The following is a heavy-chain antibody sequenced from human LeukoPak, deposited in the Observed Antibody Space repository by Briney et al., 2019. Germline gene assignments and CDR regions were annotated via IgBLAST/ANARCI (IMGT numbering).Heavy chain of an antibody. J-gene: IGHJ4*02. V-gene: IGHV3-48*03. Sequence: PGGSLRLSCAASGFIFRSYEMNWVRQAPGKGLEWVSYISSSGSTIYYADSVKGRFTISRDNAKNSLYLQMNSLRAEDTAVYYCAKASLTGYCSGGTCYSDYWGQGTLVTVSS. CDR3: AKASLTGYCSGGTCYSDY. CDR2: ISSSGSTI. D-gene: IGHD2-15*01. CDR1: GFIFRSYE.